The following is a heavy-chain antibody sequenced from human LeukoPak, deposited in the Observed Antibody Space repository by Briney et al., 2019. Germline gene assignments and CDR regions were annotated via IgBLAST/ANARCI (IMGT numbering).Heavy chain of an antibody. J-gene: IGHJ3*02. CDR1: GFTFSSYA. D-gene: IGHD3-10*01. CDR3: ARPSVVRASGAFDI. CDR2: ISYDGSNK. V-gene: IGHV3-30-3*01. Sequence: GGSLRLSCAASGFTFSSYAMHWVRQAPGEGLEWVAVISYDGSNKYYADSVKGRFTISRDNSKNTLYLQMNSLRAEDTAVYYCARPSVVRASGAFDIWGQGTMVTVSS.